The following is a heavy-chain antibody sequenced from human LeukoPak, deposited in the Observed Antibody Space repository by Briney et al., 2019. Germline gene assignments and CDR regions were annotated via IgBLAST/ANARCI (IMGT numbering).Heavy chain of an antibody. J-gene: IGHJ4*02. V-gene: IGHV4-34*01. CDR3: ARDNFLIAGGFDY. CDR1: GGSFSGYY. CDR2: INQSGST. D-gene: IGHD1-1*01. Sequence: SETLSLTCGVYGGSFSGYYWSWIRQPPGKGLEWIGEINQSGSTNYNPSLKSRLAISVDTSKNEFALKVDSVTAADTAVYYCARDNFLIAGGFDYWGQGTLVTASS.